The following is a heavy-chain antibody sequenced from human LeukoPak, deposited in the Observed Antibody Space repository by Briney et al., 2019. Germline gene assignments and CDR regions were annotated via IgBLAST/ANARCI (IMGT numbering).Heavy chain of an antibody. J-gene: IGHJ6*02. CDR1: GFTFDDYA. CDR3: AKDMTGDYYYYGMDV. Sequence: GGSLRLSCAASGFTFDDYAMHWVRQAPGKGLECVSGISWNSGSIGYADSVKGRFTISRDNAKNSLYLQMNSLRAEDTALYYCAKDMTGDYYYYGMDVWGQGTTVTVSS. D-gene: IGHD3-9*01. V-gene: IGHV3-9*01. CDR2: ISWNSGSI.